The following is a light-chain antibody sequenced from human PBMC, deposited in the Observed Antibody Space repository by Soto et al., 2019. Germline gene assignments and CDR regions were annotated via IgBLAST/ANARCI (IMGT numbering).Light chain of an antibody. CDR2: GAS. CDR3: QQFNTYPFT. Sequence: DIQMTQSPSSLSASVGDRVTITCRASQDISNSLAWFQQKPGTVPKSLIFGASTLQSGVPSRFSGSGSGTDFTLTISSLQPEDFATYYCQQFNTYPFTFGPGTKVDIK. J-gene: IGKJ3*01. V-gene: IGKV1-16*01. CDR1: QDISNS.